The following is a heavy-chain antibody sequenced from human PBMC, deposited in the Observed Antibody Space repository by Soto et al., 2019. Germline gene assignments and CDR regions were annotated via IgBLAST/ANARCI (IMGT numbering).Heavy chain of an antibody. D-gene: IGHD3-10*01. CDR3: AKGVLSFHYGMEV. V-gene: IGHV3-23*01. J-gene: IGHJ6*02. Sequence: GGSLRLSCATSGFTFNTYPMTWVRQAPGKGLEWVSSISSTAGRTSSYADSVKGRFAIPRDFSDNTVCLQMNNLRVDDTAVYFCAKGVLSFHYGMEVWGQGTTVTVSS. CDR2: ISSTAGRTS. CDR1: GFTFNTYP.